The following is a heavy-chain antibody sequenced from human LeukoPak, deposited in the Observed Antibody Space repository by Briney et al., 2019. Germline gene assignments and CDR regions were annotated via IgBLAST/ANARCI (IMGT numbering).Heavy chain of an antibody. D-gene: IGHD6-19*01. CDR1: GFTFSSHS. CDR3: ARRGSGWEFDY. J-gene: IGHJ4*02. Sequence: GGSLTLSCVASGFTFSSHSMHWVRQPPGKGLEYVSGIRSNGGSTYFAKPVKGRFTISRDNSKNTLDLQMGSLRAEDMAVYYCARRGSGWEFDYWGQGTLVTVSS. CDR2: IRSNGGST. V-gene: IGHV3-64*01.